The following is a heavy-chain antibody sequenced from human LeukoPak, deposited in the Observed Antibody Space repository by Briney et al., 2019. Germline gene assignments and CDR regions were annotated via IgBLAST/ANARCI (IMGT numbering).Heavy chain of an antibody. D-gene: IGHD3-22*01. J-gene: IGHJ4*02. CDR3: AVQITMIVVVPYFDY. V-gene: IGHV3-11*04. Sequence: AGGSLRLPCAASGLTFSDYYMTWIRQAPGKGLEWVSSISGTGTTIYSADSVRGRFTVSRDNARNSLFLHMNSLRAEDTAVYYCAVQITMIVVVPYFDYWGQGTLVTVSS. CDR2: ISGTGTTI. CDR1: GLTFSDYY.